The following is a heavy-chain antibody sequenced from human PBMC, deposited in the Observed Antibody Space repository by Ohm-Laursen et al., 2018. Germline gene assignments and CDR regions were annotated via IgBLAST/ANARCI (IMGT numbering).Heavy chain of an antibody. Sequence: ASVKVSCKASGYTFTDYYMHWVRQAPGQGLEWMGWISPNSGGTNYAQKFRGRVTMTRDTSISTAYMELSSLRSDDTAVYYCARVLPQAQFSLDYWGQGTLVTVSS. V-gene: IGHV1-2*02. CDR1: GYTFTDYY. J-gene: IGHJ4*02. D-gene: IGHD2/OR15-2a*01. CDR2: ISPNSGGT. CDR3: ARVLPQAQFSLDY.